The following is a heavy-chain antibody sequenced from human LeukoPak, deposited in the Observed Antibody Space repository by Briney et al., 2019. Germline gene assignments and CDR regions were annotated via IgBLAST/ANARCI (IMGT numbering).Heavy chain of an antibody. Sequence: GGSLRLSCAASGFTFSSYAMHWVRQAPGKGLEWVSSISSSSSYIYYADSVKGRFAISRDNAKNSLYLQMNSLRAEDTAVYYCARVSGAGYWGQGTLVTVSS. V-gene: IGHV3-21*01. CDR2: ISSSSSYI. CDR1: GFTFSSYA. CDR3: ARVSGAGY. D-gene: IGHD4/OR15-4a*01. J-gene: IGHJ4*02.